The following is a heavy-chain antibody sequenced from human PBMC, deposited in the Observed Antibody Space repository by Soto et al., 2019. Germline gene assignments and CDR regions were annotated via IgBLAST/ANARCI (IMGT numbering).Heavy chain of an antibody. CDR1: GGSISSYY. CDR2: IYYSGST. V-gene: IGHV4-59*06. J-gene: IGHJ6*02. D-gene: IGHD2-2*02. CDR3: ARVGYCSSTSCYNYYYGMDV. Sequence: PSETLSLTCTVSGGSISSYYWSWIRQHPGKGLEWIGYIYYSGSTYYNPSLKSRVTISVDTSKNQFPLKLSSVTAGDPAVYYCARVGYCSSTSCYNYYYGMDVWAQGTTVTVSS.